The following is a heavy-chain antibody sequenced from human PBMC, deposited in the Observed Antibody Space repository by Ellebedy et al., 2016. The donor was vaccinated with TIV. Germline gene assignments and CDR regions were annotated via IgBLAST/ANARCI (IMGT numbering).Heavy chain of an antibody. Sequence: GESLKISCAASGFGFSNYAMHWVRQAPGRGLEWVAVMSFDGSDTFYADSVKGRFTVSRDNSNNNLFLRMTGLRPYDTAVFYCASDHFGIAKTGMPHDSWGQGIHVTVSS. D-gene: IGHD3-3*01. J-gene: IGHJ4*02. CDR3: ASDHFGIAKTGMPHDS. CDR1: GFGFSNYA. V-gene: IGHV3-30*01. CDR2: MSFDGSDT.